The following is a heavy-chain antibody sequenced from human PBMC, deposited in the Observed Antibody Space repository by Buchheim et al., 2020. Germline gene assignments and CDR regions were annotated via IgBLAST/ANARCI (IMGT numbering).Heavy chain of an antibody. V-gene: IGHV3-30*18. CDR2: ISYDGSNK. J-gene: IGHJ6*02. D-gene: IGHD3-22*01. CDR3: AKYVYYYDSSGYSGMDV. Sequence: GQLVESGGGLVQPGGSLRLSCAASGFTFSSYGMHWVRQAPGKGLEWVAVISYDGSNKYYADSVKGRFTISRDNSKNTLYLQMNSLRAEDTAVYYCAKYVYYYDSSGYSGMDVWGQGTT. CDR1: GFTFSSYG.